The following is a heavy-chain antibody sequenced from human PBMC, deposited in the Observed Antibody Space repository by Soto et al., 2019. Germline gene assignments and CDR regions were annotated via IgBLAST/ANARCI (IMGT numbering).Heavy chain of an antibody. Sequence: GGSLRLSCAASGFTFSSYAMSWVRQAPGKGLEWVSAIRGSGGSTYYVDSVKGRFTISRDNSENTLYLQMNSLRAEDTAVFYCAKDLSRSRIPPVDDYWGQGTLVTVSS. D-gene: IGHD2-2*01. J-gene: IGHJ4*02. CDR3: AKDLSRSRIPPVDDY. V-gene: IGHV3-23*01. CDR1: GFTFSSYA. CDR2: IRGSGGST.